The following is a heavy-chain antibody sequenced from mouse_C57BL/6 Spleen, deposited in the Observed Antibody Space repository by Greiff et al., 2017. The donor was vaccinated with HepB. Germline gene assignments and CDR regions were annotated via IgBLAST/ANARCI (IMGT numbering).Heavy chain of an antibody. CDR1: GYTFTDYE. Sequence: VQLQQSGAELVRPGASVTLSCKASGYTFTDYEMHWVKQTPVHGLEWIGAIDPETGGTAYNQKFKGKAILTADKSSSTAYMELRSLTSEDSAVYYCTKTAQAPFFDYWGQGTTLTVSS. CDR2: IDPETGGT. V-gene: IGHV1-15*01. J-gene: IGHJ2*01. D-gene: IGHD3-2*02. CDR3: TKTAQAPFFDY.